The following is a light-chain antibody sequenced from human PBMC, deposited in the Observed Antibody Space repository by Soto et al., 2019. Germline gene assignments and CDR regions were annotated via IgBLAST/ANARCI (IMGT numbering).Light chain of an antibody. CDR2: DVT. CDR1: SSDVATYNY. V-gene: IGLV2-11*01. Sequence: QSVLTQPRSVSGSPGQSVTISCTGTSSDVATYNYVSWYQQHPGKAPKLLIYDVTKRPSGVPDRFSGSKSGNTASLTISGLQAEDEADYYCCSYAGSYTYVFGTGTQLTVL. CDR3: CSYAGSYTYV. J-gene: IGLJ1*01.